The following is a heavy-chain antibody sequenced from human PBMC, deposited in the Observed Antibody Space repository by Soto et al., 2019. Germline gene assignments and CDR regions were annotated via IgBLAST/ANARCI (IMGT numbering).Heavy chain of an antibody. Sequence: EVHLVESGGNLVQPGGSLRLSCAASGFRFSIYSMNWVRQAPGKGLEWSAYITSDTKTIKYADSVKGRFTISRDNGKNSVYLQRNSLRDEDTAVYYCARSVEGHFDCWGQGTGVTVSA. CDR2: ITSDTKTI. V-gene: IGHV3-48*02. J-gene: IGHJ4*02. CDR1: GFRFSIYS. D-gene: IGHD6-19*01. CDR3: ARSVEGHFDC.